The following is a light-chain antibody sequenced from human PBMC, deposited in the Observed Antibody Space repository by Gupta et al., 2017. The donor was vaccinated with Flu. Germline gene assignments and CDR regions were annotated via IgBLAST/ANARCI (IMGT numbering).Light chain of an antibody. Sequence: GDRLGDKFASWYQQKPGQSPVLVIYQDTKRPSGIPERLSGSNSGNTATLTISGTQAMDEGDYYCQAWDSGSVVFGGGTKLTVL. V-gene: IGLV3-1*01. J-gene: IGLJ2*01. CDR1: RLGDKF. CDR2: QDT. CDR3: QAWDSGSVV.